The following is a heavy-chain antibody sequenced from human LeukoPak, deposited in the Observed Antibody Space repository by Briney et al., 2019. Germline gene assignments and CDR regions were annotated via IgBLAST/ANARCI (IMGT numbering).Heavy chain of an antibody. CDR1: GGAIISYY. D-gene: IGHD2-21*02. CDR2: IYYSWST. J-gene: IGHJ4*02. V-gene: IGHV4-59*08. Sequence: PSATLSLTCTTSGGAIISYYSTWIPQPPAKGLAWIAYIYYSWSTNHYPSLKSRVPISQDNSHNHSSPKQNSLSAADTAVYYFARHVPTLTTSPFLGFDYWGEGSLVTAAS. CDR3: ARHVPTLTTSPFLGFDY.